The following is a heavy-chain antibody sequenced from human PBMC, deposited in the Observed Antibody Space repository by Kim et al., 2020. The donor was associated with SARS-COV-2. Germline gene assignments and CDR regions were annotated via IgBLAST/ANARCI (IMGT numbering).Heavy chain of an antibody. D-gene: IGHD5-18*01. V-gene: IGHV3-23*01. Sequence: YYADSVRGRFTISRDNSKNTLYLQMTSLRAEDTAVYYCAKLGGYSSNFDYWGQGTLVTVSS. CDR3: AKLGGYSSNFDY. J-gene: IGHJ4*02.